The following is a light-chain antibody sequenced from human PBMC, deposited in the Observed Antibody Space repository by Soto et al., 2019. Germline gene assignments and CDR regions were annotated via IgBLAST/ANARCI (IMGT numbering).Light chain of an antibody. V-gene: IGKV3-15*01. J-gene: IGKJ5*01. Sequence: EIVMTQSPATLSVSPGERATLSCRASQNVNSNLAWYQQMPGQAPRLLMFGASTRATGIPARFSGSGSGTEFTITISSLQSEDFAVYYCQQYNNWPLTFGQGTRLDIK. CDR1: QNVNSN. CDR2: GAS. CDR3: QQYNNWPLT.